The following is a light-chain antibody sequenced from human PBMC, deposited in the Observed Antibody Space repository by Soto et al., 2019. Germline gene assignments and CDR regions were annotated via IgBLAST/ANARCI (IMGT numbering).Light chain of an antibody. CDR3: QQYDNLFT. V-gene: IGKV1-33*01. J-gene: IGKJ3*01. CDR1: QDISNY. CDR2: DAS. Sequence: DIQMTQSPSSLSASVGDRVTITFQASQDISNYLNWYQQKPGKAPKLLIYDASNLETGVPSRFSGSGSGTDFTFTISSLQPEDIATYYCQQYDNLFTFGPGTKVDI.